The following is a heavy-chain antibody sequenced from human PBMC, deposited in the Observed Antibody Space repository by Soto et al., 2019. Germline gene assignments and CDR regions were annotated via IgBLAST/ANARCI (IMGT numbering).Heavy chain of an antibody. Sequence: WGSLRLSCAASGFTFSSYAMNFCRHAPWKGLEWVAGVSASGGGTSYADSVKGRFTISRDNSKDTLYLQMNSLRAEDTAVYYCAKSSSRAHYYAMDVWGQGTTVTVSS. J-gene: IGHJ6*02. V-gene: IGHV3-23*01. CDR3: AKSSSRAHYYAMDV. CDR1: GFTFSSYA. D-gene: IGHD2-2*01. CDR2: VSASGGGT.